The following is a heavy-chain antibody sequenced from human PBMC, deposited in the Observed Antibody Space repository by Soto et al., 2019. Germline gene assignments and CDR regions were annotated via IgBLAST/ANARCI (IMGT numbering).Heavy chain of an antibody. D-gene: IGHD3-3*01. V-gene: IGHV1-24*01. J-gene: IGHJ4*02. CDR2: IDPEDGET. CDR3: ARGGLRFLEWGFDY. Sequence: ASVKVSCKVSGYTLTELSMHWVRQAPGKGLERMGGIDPEDGETIYAQKFQGRVTMTTDTSTSTAYMELSSLRSDDTAVYYCARGGLRFLEWGFDYWGQGTLVTVSS. CDR1: GYTLTELS.